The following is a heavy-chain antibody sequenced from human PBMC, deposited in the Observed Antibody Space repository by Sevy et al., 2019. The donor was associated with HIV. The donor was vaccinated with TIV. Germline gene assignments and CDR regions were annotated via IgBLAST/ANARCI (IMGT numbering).Heavy chain of an antibody. CDR1: GFTFNIYS. CDR3: AREGCTKPHDY. D-gene: IGHD2-8*01. CDR2: LSFGCGKI. J-gene: IGHJ4*02. V-gene: IGHV3-23*01. Sequence: GGSLRLSCAAAGFTFNIYSMSWVRQTPGKGLEGVATLSFGCGKINHADSVKGRFTMSRDDSKNAVYLQMKNLRVEDTAIYYCAREGCTKPHDYWGQGTLVTVSS.